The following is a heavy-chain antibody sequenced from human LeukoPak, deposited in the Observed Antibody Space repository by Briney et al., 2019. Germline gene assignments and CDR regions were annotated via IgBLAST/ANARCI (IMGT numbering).Heavy chain of an antibody. J-gene: IGHJ6*02. V-gene: IGHV4-34*01. Sequence: PSETLSLTCAVYGGSFSGYNWSWIRQPPGKGLEWIGEINHSGSTNYNPSLKSRVTISVDTSKNQFSLKLSSVTAADTAVYYCARGEWYYDFWSGYYTRDWYYYYGMDVWGQGTTVTVSS. D-gene: IGHD3-3*01. CDR1: GGSFSGYN. CDR2: INHSGST. CDR3: ARGEWYYDFWSGYYTRDWYYYYGMDV.